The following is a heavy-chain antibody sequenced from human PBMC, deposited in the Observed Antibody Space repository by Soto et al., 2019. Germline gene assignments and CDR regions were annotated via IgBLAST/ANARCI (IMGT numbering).Heavy chain of an antibody. Sequence: QVQLQESGPGLVKPSGTLSLTCAVSGGSISSSNWWSWVRQPPGKGLEWIGEIYYSGSTNYNPSLKRRVTISVDKSSNQFSLKLSSVTAADEAVYYCAISDWGGDCYSGRYYCFVMDVWVQGTTVNVSS. J-gene: IGHJ6*02. D-gene: IGHD2-21*02. CDR1: GGSISSSNW. CDR2: IYYSGST. CDR3: AISDWGGDCYSGRYYCFVMDV. V-gene: IGHV4-4*02.